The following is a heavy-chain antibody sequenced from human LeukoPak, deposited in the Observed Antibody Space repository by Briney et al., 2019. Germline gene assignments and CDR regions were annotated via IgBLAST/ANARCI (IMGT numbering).Heavy chain of an antibody. D-gene: IGHD5-18*01. V-gene: IGHV4-59*01. J-gene: IGHJ4*02. CDR3: ARSGRGYSYGYDY. CDR2: IYYSGST. CDR1: GGSISSYY. Sequence: SETLSLTCTVSGGSISSYYWSWIRQPPGKGLEWIGYIYYSGSTNYNPSLKSRVTISVDTPKNQFSLKLSSVTAADTAVYYCARSGRGYSYGYDYWGQGTLVTVSA.